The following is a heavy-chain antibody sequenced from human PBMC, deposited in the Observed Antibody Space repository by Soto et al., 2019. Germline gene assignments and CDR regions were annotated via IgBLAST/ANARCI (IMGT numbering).Heavy chain of an antibody. CDR3: ARGPYHFDY. Sequence: EVQLVESGGGLVQPGGSLRLSCAASGFTFSRYAMHWVRQAPGKGLEYVSTISSNGGSTHYANSVKGRFTISRDNSKKTLYLQMGSLRAEDMAVYYCARGPYHFDYWGQGTLVTVSS. J-gene: IGHJ4*02. CDR1: GFTFSRYA. CDR2: ISSNGGST. V-gene: IGHV3-64*01.